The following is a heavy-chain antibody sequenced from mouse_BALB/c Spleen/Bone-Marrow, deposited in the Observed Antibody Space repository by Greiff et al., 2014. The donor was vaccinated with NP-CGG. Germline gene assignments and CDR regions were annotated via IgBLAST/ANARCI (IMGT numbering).Heavy chain of an antibody. CDR1: GYTFTSYW. J-gene: IGHJ4*01. V-gene: IGHV1S127*01. Sequence: VQLQQSGAELVKPRASVKMSCKASGYTFTSYWMHWVRQRPGQGLEWIGVIDPSDSYTSYIQKFKGKATLTVDTSSSTAYMQLSSLTSEDPAVYYCTRDAMDYWGQGTSVTVSS. CDR2: IDPSDSYT. CDR3: TRDAMDY.